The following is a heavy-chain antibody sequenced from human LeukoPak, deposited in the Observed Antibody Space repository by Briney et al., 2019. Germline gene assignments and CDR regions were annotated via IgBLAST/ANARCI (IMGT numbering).Heavy chain of an antibody. CDR1: GFTFSSYS. V-gene: IGHV3-48*02. D-gene: IGHD6-19*01. CDR3: AKGNVAVAGTLNY. Sequence: GGSLRLSCAASGFTFSSYSMNWVRQAPGKGLEWVSYISSSSSTIYYADSVKGRFTISRDNAKNSLYLQMNSLRDEDTAVYYCAKGNVAVAGTLNYWGQGTLVTVSS. J-gene: IGHJ4*02. CDR2: ISSSSSTI.